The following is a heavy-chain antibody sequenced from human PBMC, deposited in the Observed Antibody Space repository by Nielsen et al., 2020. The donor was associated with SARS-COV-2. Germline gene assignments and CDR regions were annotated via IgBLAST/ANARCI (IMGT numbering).Heavy chain of an antibody. Sequence: GGSLRLSCTASGFTFSDSAIHWVRQAPGKGLVWVSRIDGDGSRTTYADFAKGRFSISRDNAKNTVDLEMNSLRAEDTGVYYCVRGACSSSSCYYWYLDLWGRGTLVTVSS. CDR2: IDGDGSRT. V-gene: IGHV3-74*01. CDR1: GFTFSDSA. D-gene: IGHD2-2*01. CDR3: VRGACSSSSCYYWYLDL. J-gene: IGHJ2*01.